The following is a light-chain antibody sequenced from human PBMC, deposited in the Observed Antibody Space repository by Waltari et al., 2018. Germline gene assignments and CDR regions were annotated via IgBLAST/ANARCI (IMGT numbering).Light chain of an antibody. CDR3: QQYYRVPFT. Sequence: DIVMTQSPDSLTVSLGERATINCKSSQSVKNSADNKNKLAWYQQKAGQPPKLLIYWASTRESGVPDRFSGSGSGTDFTLTISSLQAEDVAVYYCQQYYRVPFTFGPGTKVDIK. V-gene: IGKV4-1*01. CDR2: WAS. CDR1: QSVKNSADNKNK. J-gene: IGKJ3*01.